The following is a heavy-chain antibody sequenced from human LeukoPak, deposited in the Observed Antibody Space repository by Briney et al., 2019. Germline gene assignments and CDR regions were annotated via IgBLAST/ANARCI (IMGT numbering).Heavy chain of an antibody. CDR1: GFTFSNYG. D-gene: IGHD2-2*01. CDR3: ARDRSSTRWFDP. J-gene: IGHJ5*02. V-gene: IGHV3-33*01. CDR2: IWSDGSDK. Sequence: SGGSLRLSCAASGFTFSNYGMHWVRQAPGKGLEWVAVIWSDGSDKYQADSVKGRFTISRDNSKNTLYLQMDSLRAEDTAVYYCARDRSSTRWFDPWGQGTLVTVSS.